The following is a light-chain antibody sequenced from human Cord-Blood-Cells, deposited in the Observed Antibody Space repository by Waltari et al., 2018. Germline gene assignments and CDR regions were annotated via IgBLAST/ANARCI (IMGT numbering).Light chain of an antibody. CDR3: QAYDSSLSGV. CDR2: GNS. Sequence: QPALPQPRSVSGPPGQRVTIPRTGRSPNLRAGYYLPWYQHPPGTAPKLLSYGNSNGPSGVADRFSVSKSGTSASLAITGLQAEDEADYYCQAYDSSLSGVFGGGTKLTVL. J-gene: IGLJ2*01. V-gene: IGLV1-40*01. CDR1: SPNLRAGYY.